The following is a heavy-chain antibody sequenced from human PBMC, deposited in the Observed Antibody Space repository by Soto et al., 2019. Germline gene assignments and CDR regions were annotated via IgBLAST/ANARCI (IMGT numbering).Heavy chain of an antibody. D-gene: IGHD6-13*01. V-gene: IGHV4-34*01. CDR1: GGSFSGYY. CDR2: INHSGST. J-gene: IGHJ5*02. CDR3: ARGYRYGSSWFFDP. Sequence: SETLSLTCAVYGGSFSGYYWSWIRQPPGKGLEWIGEINHSGSTNYNPSLKSRVTISVDTSKNQFSLKLSSVTAADTAVYYCARGYRYGSSWFFDPWGQGTLVTVSS.